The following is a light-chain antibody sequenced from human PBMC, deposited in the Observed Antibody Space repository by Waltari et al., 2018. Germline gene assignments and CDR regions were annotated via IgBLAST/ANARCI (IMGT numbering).Light chain of an antibody. J-gene: IGLJ2*01. CDR2: LNSDGSH. CDR3: QTWATGIQV. Sequence: QLVLTQSPSASASLGASVKLTCTLSSGHTNYAIAWHQQQPEKGPRYLMKLNSDGSHTKGDGCPDRFSGSSSGAERYLTISSLQSEDEADYYCQTWATGIQVFGGGTKLTVL. CDR1: SGHTNYA. V-gene: IGLV4-69*01.